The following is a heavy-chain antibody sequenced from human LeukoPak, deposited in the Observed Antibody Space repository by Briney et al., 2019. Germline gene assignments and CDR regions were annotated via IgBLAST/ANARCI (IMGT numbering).Heavy chain of an antibody. CDR1: GFTFSSYG. J-gene: IGHJ3*02. Sequence: GGSLRLSCAASGFTFSSYGMHWVRQAPGRGLEWVAVIWYDGSNKYYADSVKGRFTISRDNSKNTLYLQMNSLRAEDAAVYYCAKDKGAHDSSGWYWGASDIWGQGTMVTVSS. CDR3: AKDKGAHDSSGWYWGASDI. V-gene: IGHV3-33*06. CDR2: IWYDGSNK. D-gene: IGHD6-19*01.